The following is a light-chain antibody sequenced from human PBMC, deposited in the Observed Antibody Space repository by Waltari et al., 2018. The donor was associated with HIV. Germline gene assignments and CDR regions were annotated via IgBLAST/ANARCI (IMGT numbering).Light chain of an antibody. CDR2: DNT. CDR1: SSNIGAGYD. J-gene: IGLJ2*01. CDR3: QAYDSSLGGSV. Sequence: QSVLTQPPSVSGAPGQRVTIPCTGSSSNIGAGYDIHWYQQLPGTAPSLLIYDNTNRPAGVPDRLAGSKSGTSGSLVITGLQAEDEADYYCQAYDSSLGGSVFGGGTKLTVL. V-gene: IGLV1-40*01.